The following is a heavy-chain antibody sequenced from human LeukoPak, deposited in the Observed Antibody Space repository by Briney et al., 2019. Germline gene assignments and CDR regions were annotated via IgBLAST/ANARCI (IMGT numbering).Heavy chain of an antibody. J-gene: IGHJ4*02. CDR3: ARLPTFYYDSSGYHYDY. D-gene: IGHD3-22*01. CDR1: GFTFNNYA. Sequence: GGSLRLSCVASGFTFNNYAMSWVRQAPGRGLEWASSTAGSGISKDYADSVKGRFTISKDKSKNTLYLQMDNLRAEDTGVYFCARLPTFYYDSSGYHYDYWGRGTLVTVSS. V-gene: IGHV3-23*01. CDR2: TAGSGISK.